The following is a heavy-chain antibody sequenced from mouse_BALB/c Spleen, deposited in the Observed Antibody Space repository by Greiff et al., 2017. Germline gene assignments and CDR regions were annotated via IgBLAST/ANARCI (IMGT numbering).Heavy chain of an antibody. CDR1: GFTFSSYA. D-gene: IGHD1-1*02. J-gene: IGHJ3*01. CDR2: ISSGGSYT. CDR3: ARQGSYPY. Sequence: EVQLVESGGGLVKPGGSLKLSCAASGFTFSSYAMSWVRQTPEKRLEWVATISSGGSYTYYPDSVKGRFTISRDNAKNTLYLQMSSLRSEDTAMYYCARQGSYPYWGQGTLVTVSA. V-gene: IGHV5-9-3*01.